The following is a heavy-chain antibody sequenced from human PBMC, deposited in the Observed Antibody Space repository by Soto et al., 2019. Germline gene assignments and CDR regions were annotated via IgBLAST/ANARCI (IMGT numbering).Heavy chain of an antibody. V-gene: IGHV3-23*01. Sequence: VQLLESGGDLVQPGGSLRLSCVASGFILNNYAMSWVRQAPGKGLEWGSTIGGTDGDSDGVLWYEDSVKGRFTISRDSSAHTLFLTMENLRAEDSALYYCVKGGRNWGAFDFWGQGTTVVVSS. CDR2: IGGTDGDSDGVL. CDR1: GFILNNYA. D-gene: IGHD7-27*01. CDR3: VKGGRNWGAFDF. J-gene: IGHJ3*01.